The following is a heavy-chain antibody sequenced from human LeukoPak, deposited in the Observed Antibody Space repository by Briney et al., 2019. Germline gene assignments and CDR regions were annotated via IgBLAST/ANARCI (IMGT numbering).Heavy chain of an antibody. CDR3: ARDLGLRGLGIVY. D-gene: IGHD3-16*01. J-gene: IGHJ4*02. CDR2: TYYRSKWIH. Sequence: SQTLSLTCAISGDSVSSSSAAWNWIRQSPSRGLEWLGRTYYRSKWIHEYAPSVKSRITINPDTSNNHFSLQLTSVTPEDTAVYYCARDLGLRGLGIVYWGQGNLVTVSS. V-gene: IGHV6-1*01. CDR1: GDSVSSSSAA.